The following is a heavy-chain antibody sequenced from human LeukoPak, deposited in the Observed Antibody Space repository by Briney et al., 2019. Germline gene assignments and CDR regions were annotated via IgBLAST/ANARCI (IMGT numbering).Heavy chain of an antibody. CDR3: PRPHYYAGNSGALDI. Sequence: PSETLSLTCSVSGGSLSSGNSYWNWIRHHPGKGLEWIGYIYYTGSTYYNPSLKRRFSISLDKSKNQFSLKLSTVTATDTPVYFCPRPHYYAGNSGALDIWGQGTMVTVSS. J-gene: IGHJ3*02. CDR1: GGSLSSGNSY. CDR2: IYYTGST. D-gene: IGHD4-23*01. V-gene: IGHV4-31*02.